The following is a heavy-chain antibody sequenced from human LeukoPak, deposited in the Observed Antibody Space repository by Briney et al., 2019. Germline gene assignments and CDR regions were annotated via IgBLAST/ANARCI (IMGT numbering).Heavy chain of an antibody. CDR3: ARPDGYCSGGSCCHGGKYARDAFDI. V-gene: IGHV5-51*01. D-gene: IGHD2-15*01. J-gene: IGHJ3*02. Sequence: GESLKISCKGSGYSFTSYWIGWVRQMPGKGLEWMGIIYPGDSDTRYSPSFQGQVTISADKSISTAYLQWSSLKASDTAMYYCARPDGYCSGGSCCHGGKYARDAFDIWGQGTVVTVSS. CDR1: GYSFTSYW. CDR2: IYPGDSDT.